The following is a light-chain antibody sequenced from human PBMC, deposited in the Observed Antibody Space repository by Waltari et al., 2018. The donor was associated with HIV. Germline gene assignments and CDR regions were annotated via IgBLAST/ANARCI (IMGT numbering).Light chain of an antibody. V-gene: IGLV2-14*01. J-gene: IGLJ1*01. Sequence: QSALTQPASVSGSPGQSITISCTGSRSDVGTYNYVSWYQQLPGKALKLIIYEVSHRPSGVSARFSGSKSGNTASLTISGLQAEDEADYHCSSFSSSTTLGVFGTGTQVTVL. CDR2: EVS. CDR1: RSDVGTYNY. CDR3: SSFSSSTTLGV.